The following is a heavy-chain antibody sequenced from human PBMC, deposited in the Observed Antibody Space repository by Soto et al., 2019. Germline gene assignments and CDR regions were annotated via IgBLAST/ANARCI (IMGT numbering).Heavy chain of an antibody. J-gene: IGHJ6*03. CDR3: ARSGITEVYYYMDV. D-gene: IGHD6-13*01. V-gene: IGHV4-59*08. CDR1: GGSISSYY. CDR2: IYYSGST. Sequence: SETLSLTCTVSGGSISSYYWSWIRQPPGKGLEWIGYIYYSGSTNYNPSLKSRVTISVDTSKNQFSLKLSSVTAADTAVYYCARSGITEVYYYMDVWGKGTTVTVSS.